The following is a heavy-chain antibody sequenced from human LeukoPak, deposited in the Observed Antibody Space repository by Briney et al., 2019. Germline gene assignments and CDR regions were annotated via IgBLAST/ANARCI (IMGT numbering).Heavy chain of an antibody. CDR3: AKLRGDYYGSGSYRG. D-gene: IGHD3-10*01. J-gene: IGHJ4*02. CDR2: IRYDGSNK. Sequence: GGSLRLSCAASGFTFSSYGMHWVRQAPGKGLEWVAFIRYDGSNKYYADSVKGRFTISRDNSKNTLYLQMNSLRAEDTAVYYCAKLRGDYYGSGSYRGWGQGTLVTVSS. CDR1: GFTFSSYG. V-gene: IGHV3-30*02.